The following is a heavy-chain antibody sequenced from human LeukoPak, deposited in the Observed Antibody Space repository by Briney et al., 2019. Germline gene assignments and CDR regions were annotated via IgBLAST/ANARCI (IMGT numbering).Heavy chain of an antibody. J-gene: IGHJ2*01. CDR3: ARGVVVITWYFDL. D-gene: IGHD3-22*01. CDR1: GFTFSSYW. CDR2: IKQDGSEK. Sequence: GGSLRLSCAASGFTFSSYWMSWVCQAPGKGLEWVANIKQDGSEKYYVDSVKGRFTISRDNAKNSLYLQMNSLRAEDTAVYYCARGVVVITWYFDLWGRGTLVTVSS. V-gene: IGHV3-7*04.